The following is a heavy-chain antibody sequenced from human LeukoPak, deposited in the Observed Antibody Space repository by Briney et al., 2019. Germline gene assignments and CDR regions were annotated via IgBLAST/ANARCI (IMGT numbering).Heavy chain of an antibody. Sequence: ASVKVSCKASGGTFSSYAISWVRQAPGQGLEWMGGIIPIFGTANYAQKFQGRATMTTDTSTSTAYMELRSLSSDDTAVYYCGRGPKAGGPHHDMDVWGRGTTVTVSS. D-gene: IGHD2-15*01. CDR1: GGTFSSYA. V-gene: IGHV1-69*05. J-gene: IGHJ6*02. CDR3: GRGPKAGGPHHDMDV. CDR2: IIPIFGTA.